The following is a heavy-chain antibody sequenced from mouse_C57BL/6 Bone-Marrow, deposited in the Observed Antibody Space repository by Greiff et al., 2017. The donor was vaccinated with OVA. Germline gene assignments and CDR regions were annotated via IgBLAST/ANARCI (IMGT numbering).Heavy chain of an antibody. J-gene: IGHJ1*03. CDR1: GFTFSSYG. CDR2: ISSGGSYT. Sequence: EVQVVESGGDLVKPGGSLKLSCAASGFTFSSYGMSWVRQTPDKRLEWVATISSGGSYTYYPDSVKGRFTISRDNAKNTLYLQMSSLKSEDTAMYYCARPGNWDWYFDVWGTGTTVTVSS. CDR3: ARPGNWDWYFDV. V-gene: IGHV5-6*01. D-gene: IGHD4-1*01.